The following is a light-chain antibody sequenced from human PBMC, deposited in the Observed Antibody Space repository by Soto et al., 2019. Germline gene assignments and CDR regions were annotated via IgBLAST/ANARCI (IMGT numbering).Light chain of an antibody. CDR3: RSYTGSSPSYV. Sequence: QSALTQPASVSGSPGQSITISCTGTSSDVGGYNYVSWYQQHPGKAPELMIYDVTNRPSGVSHRFSGSKSGNSASLTISGLQAEEEADYYCRSYTGSSPSYVFGAGTKLTVL. CDR2: DVT. CDR1: SSDVGGYNY. J-gene: IGLJ1*01. V-gene: IGLV2-14*03.